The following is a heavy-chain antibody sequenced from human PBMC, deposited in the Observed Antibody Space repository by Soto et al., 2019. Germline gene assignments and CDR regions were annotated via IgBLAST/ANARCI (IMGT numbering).Heavy chain of an antibody. CDR2: ISSSSSYI. Sequence: EVQLVESGGGLVKPGGSLRLSCAASGFTFSSYSMNWVRQAPGKGLEWVSSISSSSSYIYYADSVKGRFTISRDNAKNSLYLQMNSLRAEDTAGYYCARYGSGRPETDYWGQGTLVTVSS. D-gene: IGHD3-10*01. CDR1: GFTFSSYS. CDR3: ARYGSGRPETDY. V-gene: IGHV3-21*01. J-gene: IGHJ4*02.